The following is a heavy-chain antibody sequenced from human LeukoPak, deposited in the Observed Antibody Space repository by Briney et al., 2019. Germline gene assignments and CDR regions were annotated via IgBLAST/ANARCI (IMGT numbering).Heavy chain of an antibody. Sequence: GGSLRLSCASSGFTFSTYAMHWVRQAPGKGLEWVAVISYDGSSKYYADSVKGRFTISRDNSKNTLYLQMNSLRAEDTAVYYCAKDQVAAGYYYYYMDVWGKGTTVTVSS. V-gene: IGHV3-30*04. J-gene: IGHJ6*03. CDR2: ISYDGSSK. CDR3: AKDQVAAGYYYYYMDV. CDR1: GFTFSTYA. D-gene: IGHD6-13*01.